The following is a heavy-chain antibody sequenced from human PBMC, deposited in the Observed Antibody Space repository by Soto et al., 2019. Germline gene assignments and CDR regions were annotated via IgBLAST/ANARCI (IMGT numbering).Heavy chain of an antibody. V-gene: IGHV1-18*01. J-gene: IGHJ5*02. CDR1: GYTFTSYG. CDR2: ISAYNGNT. Sequence: QVQLVQSGAEVKKPGASVKVSCKASGYTFTSYGISWVRQAPGQGLEWMGWISAYNGNTNYAQKLQGRVTMTTDTSTSTACMEQRSVRSDDTAVYYCARGYCSGGSCPHDWFDPWGQGTLVTVSS. D-gene: IGHD2-15*01. CDR3: ARGYCSGGSCPHDWFDP.